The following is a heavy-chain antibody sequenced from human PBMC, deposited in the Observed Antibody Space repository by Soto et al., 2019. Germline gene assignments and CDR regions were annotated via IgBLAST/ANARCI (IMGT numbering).Heavy chain of an antibody. CDR3: ARQEGASFGVVIILDNWFDP. CDR2: IYYSGST. J-gene: IGHJ5*02. CDR1: GGSISSSSYY. D-gene: IGHD3-3*01. V-gene: IGHV4-39*01. Sequence: SETLSLTCTVSGGSISSSSYYWGWIRQPPGKGLEWIGSIYYSGSTYYNPSLKSRVTISVDTSKNQFSLKLSSVTAADTAVYYCARQEGASFGVVIILDNWFDPWGQGTLVTVSS.